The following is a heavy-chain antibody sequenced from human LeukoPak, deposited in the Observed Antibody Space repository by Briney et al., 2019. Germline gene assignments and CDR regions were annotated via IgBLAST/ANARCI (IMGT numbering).Heavy chain of an antibody. V-gene: IGHV3-30*18. CDR1: GFTFSTYG. CDR2: IPYDGSYK. J-gene: IGHJ6*02. Sequence: GSSLRLPCAASGFTFSTYGLHWVRQASAKGLEWVAVIPYDGSYKYYADSVKGRFTISRDNYKHTLYLQMNTLRAEDTAVYYCAKEVGYGMDVWGQGTTVTVS. D-gene: IGHD1-26*01. CDR3: AKEVGYGMDV.